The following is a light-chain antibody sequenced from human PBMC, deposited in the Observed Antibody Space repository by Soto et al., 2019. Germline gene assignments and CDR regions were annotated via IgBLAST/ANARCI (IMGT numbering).Light chain of an antibody. J-gene: IGKJ1*01. V-gene: IGKV3-15*01. Sequence: ILMTESASTLAVSTGERSTVSFRASQSISSDLAWYQQKPGQAPRLLIYGSSTRATGVPARFSGSGSGTEFALTISGLQSEDFAVYYCQQYNNWPRTVGQGTKVDIK. CDR2: GSS. CDR3: QQYNNWPRT. CDR1: QSISSD.